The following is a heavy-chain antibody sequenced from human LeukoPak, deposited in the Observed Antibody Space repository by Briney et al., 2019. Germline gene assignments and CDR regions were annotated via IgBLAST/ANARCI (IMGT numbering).Heavy chain of an antibody. J-gene: IGHJ4*01. D-gene: IGHD1-26*01. Sequence: ASVKVSCKASGYTLTDSYMHWVRQAPGQGLEWLAWINPNSGDTNYAQKFQGRVTVTRDTSISTAYMELSGLTSDDTAVYYFATEEQNGNYFDLWGHGTLVTVS. V-gene: IGHV1-2*02. CDR3: ATEEQNGNYFDL. CDR2: INPNSGDT. CDR1: GYTLTDSY.